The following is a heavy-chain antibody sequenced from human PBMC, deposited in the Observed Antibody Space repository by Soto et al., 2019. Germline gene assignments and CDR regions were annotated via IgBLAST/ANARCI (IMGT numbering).Heavy chain of an antibody. Sequence: QVQLVESGGGLVKPGGSLRLSCATSGVIFSDYYMHWIRQAPGKGLEWISYISGNGRIIQYADSAKGRFTISRDNAQNSLYLQMNSLRAEDTALYFCGRDFDADSRPDFDYWGQGTLVTVSS. V-gene: IGHV3-11*01. CDR2: ISGNGRII. D-gene: IGHD4-17*01. J-gene: IGHJ4*02. CDR3: GRDFDADSRPDFDY. CDR1: GVIFSDYY.